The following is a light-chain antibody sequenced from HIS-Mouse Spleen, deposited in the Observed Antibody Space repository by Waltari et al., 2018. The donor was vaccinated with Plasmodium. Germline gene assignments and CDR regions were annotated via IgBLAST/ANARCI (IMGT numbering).Light chain of an antibody. CDR1: SLRSYY. J-gene: IGLJ3*02. CDR3: NSRDSSGNHQV. V-gene: IGLV3-19*01. Sequence: SSELTQDPAVSVALGQTVRITCQGDSLRSYYASWYQQKPGQAPVLFIYGKNNRPSGIPDRFSCPSSGNTVSLTITGAQAEDEADYYCNSRDSSGNHQVFGGGTKLTVL. CDR2: GKN.